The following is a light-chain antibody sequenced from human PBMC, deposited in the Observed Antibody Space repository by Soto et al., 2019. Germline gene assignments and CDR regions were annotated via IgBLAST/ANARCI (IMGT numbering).Light chain of an antibody. CDR1: SSNIGSNT. CDR3: AAWDDSLNGAG. J-gene: IGLJ1*01. CDR2: SNN. V-gene: IGLV1-44*01. Sequence: SVLTQPPSASGTPGQRVTISCSGSSSNIGSNTVNWYQQLPGTTPKLLIYSNNQRPSGVPDRFSGSKSGTSASLAISGLQSDDEDDYYCAAWDDSLNGAGFGTGTKVTVL.